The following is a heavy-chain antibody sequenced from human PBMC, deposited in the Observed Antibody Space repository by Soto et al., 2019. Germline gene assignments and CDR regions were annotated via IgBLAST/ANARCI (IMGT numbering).Heavy chain of an antibody. V-gene: IGHV3-21*01. CDR3: ARDVTVTSFSFDY. D-gene: IGHD4-4*01. CDR1: GFTFSSYS. J-gene: IGHJ4*02. CDR2: ISSSSSYI. Sequence: GGSLRLSCAASGFTFSSYSMNWVRQAPGKGLEWVSSISSSSSYIYYADSVKGRFTISRDNAKNSLYLQMNSLRAEDTAVYYCARDVTVTSFSFDYWGQGTLVTVSS.